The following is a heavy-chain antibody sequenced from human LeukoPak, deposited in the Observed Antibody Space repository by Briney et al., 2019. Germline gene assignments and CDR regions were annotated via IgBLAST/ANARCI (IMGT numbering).Heavy chain of an antibody. J-gene: IGHJ4*02. CDR3: AGLGYAKDY. CDR2: IYHSGST. D-gene: IGHD5-18*01. Sequence: PSETLSLTCAVSGGSISSGGYSWSWIRQPPGKGLEWIGYIYHSGSTYYNPSLKSRVTISVDRSKNQFSLKLSSVTAADTAVYYCAGLGYAKDYWGQGTLVTVSS. V-gene: IGHV4-30-2*01. CDR1: GGSISSGGYS.